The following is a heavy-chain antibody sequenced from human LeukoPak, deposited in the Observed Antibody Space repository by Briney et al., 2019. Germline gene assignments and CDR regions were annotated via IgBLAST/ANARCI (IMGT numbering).Heavy chain of an antibody. CDR1: GFTFSSYA. Sequence: PGGSLRLSCAASGFTFSSYAMGWVRQAPGKGLKWVSAITASGGNTYYADSVKGRFTISRDNSKNTLYQQVNSLRAEDTAVYYCAKGNGYSYGRYYFDYWGQGTLVTVSS. V-gene: IGHV3-23*01. J-gene: IGHJ4*02. CDR2: ITASGGNT. D-gene: IGHD5-18*01. CDR3: AKGNGYSYGRYYFDY.